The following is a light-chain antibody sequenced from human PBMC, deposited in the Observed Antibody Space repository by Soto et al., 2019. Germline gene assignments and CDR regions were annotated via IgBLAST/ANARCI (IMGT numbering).Light chain of an antibody. CDR2: GAS. J-gene: IGKJ4*01. CDR3: QQYGSSPNT. Sequence: EVVMTQSPATLSVSPGEGATLSCRASQRVGINLAWYQQKPGQAPRILIYGASTRATGIPARFSGSGSGTEFTLTISSPQSDDFAVYYCQQYGSSPNTFGGGTKVDIK. CDR1: QRVGIN. V-gene: IGKV3-15*01.